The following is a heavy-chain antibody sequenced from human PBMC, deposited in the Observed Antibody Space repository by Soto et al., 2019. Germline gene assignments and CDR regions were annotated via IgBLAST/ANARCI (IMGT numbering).Heavy chain of an antibody. CDR1: GYTFTSYG. V-gene: IGHV1-18*01. D-gene: IGHD6-6*01. Sequence: ASVKVSCKASGYTFTSYGISWVRQAPGQGLEWMGWISAYNGNTNYAQKLQGRVTMTTDTSTSTAYMELRSLRSDDTAVYYCVLEPSRPPSAFDFSCPAPIVTV. J-gene: IGHJ3*01. CDR2: ISAYNGNT. CDR3: VLEPSRPPSAFDF.